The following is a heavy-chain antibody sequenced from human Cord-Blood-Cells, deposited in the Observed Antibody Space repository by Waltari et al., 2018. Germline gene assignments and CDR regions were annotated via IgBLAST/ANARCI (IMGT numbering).Heavy chain of an antibody. CDR1: GFTFSSYA. CDR3: AKDLTGDGDYYYYYGMDV. Sequence: EVQLLESGGGLVQPGGSLRLSCAASGFTFSSYAMSWVRQAPGKGLEGVSAISGSGGSTYYADSVKGRFTIARDNAKNTLYLQMNSLRAEDTAVYYCAKDLTGDGDYYYYYGMDVWGQGTTVTVSS. J-gene: IGHJ6*02. D-gene: IGHD4-17*01. CDR2: ISGSGGST. V-gene: IGHV3-23*01.